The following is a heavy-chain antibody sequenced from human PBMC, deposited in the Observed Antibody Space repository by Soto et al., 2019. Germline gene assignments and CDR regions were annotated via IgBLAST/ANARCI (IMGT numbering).Heavy chain of an antibody. Sequence: QVQLQESGPGLVKPSQTLSLTCTVSGGSISSGGYYWSWIRQHPGKGLEWIGYIYYSGSTYYNPSLKSRVTISVETSKNQFYLKLSSVTAADTAVYYCARDQYGDNWYFALWGRCTLVTVSS. CDR2: IYYSGST. V-gene: IGHV4-31*03. CDR3: ARDQYGDNWYFAL. CDR1: GGSISSGGYY. J-gene: IGHJ2*01. D-gene: IGHD4-17*01.